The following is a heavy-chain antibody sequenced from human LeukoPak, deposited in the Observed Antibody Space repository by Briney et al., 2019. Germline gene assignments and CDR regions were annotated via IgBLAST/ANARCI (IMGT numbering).Heavy chain of an antibody. V-gene: IGHV1-18*01. D-gene: IGHD3-16*01. Sequence: ASVKVSCKASGYTFTNFGISWVRQAPGQGLEWMGWISAYNANTNYAQKFQGRVTITRDTSASTAYMELSSLRSEDTAVYYCARFQGGGGYFDYWGQGTLVTVSS. CDR3: ARFQGGGGYFDY. J-gene: IGHJ4*02. CDR2: ISAYNANT. CDR1: GYTFTNFG.